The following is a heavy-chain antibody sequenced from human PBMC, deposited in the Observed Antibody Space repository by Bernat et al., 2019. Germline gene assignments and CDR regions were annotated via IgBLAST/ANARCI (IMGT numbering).Heavy chain of an antibody. V-gene: IGHV3-15*07. D-gene: IGHD3-3*01. CDR3: TTGSVEGG. Sequence: EMQLVESGGGLVKPGGSLRLSCAASGFTFSNAWMNWVRQAPGKGLEWVGRVKIKTDGETTDYAAPEKGRFTISRDDSKNTLYLQMNSLKTEDTAEYYCTTGSVEGGWGKGTLVTESS. CDR1: GFTFSNAW. CDR2: VKIKTDGETT. J-gene: IGHJ4*02.